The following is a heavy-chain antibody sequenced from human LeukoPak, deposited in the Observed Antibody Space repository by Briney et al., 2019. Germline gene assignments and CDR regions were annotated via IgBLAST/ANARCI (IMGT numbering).Heavy chain of an antibody. CDR1: GLTFSSYS. CDR3: ARVDCSSTSCVGVSYYYMDV. D-gene: IGHD2-2*01. J-gene: IGHJ6*03. CDR2: ISSSSSYI. V-gene: IGHV3-21*01. Sequence: GGSLRLSCAASGLTFSSYSMNWVRQAPGKGLEWVSSISSSSSYIYYADSVKGRFTISRDNAKNSLYLQMNSLRAEDTAVYYCARVDCSSTSCVGVSYYYMDVWGKGTTVTVSS.